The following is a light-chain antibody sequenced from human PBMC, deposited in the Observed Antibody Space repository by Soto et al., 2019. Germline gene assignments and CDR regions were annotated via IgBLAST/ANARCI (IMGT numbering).Light chain of an antibody. CDR2: IGV. Sequence: EIVMTQSPSSLSVSPGERATLSCRASQSVTANLAWYQQKPGQAPRLLIYIGVTRATGIPARFTGSGSGREYTLTISSLQSEDVAMYYCQQYNTWPPFTFGPGTKVELK. V-gene: IGKV3-15*01. CDR1: QSVTAN. J-gene: IGKJ3*01. CDR3: QQYNTWPPFT.